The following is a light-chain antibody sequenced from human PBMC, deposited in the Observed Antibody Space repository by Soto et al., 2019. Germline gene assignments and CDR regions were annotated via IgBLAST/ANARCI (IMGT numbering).Light chain of an antibody. CDR1: SSDVGGYNY. CDR3: SSYTSSSTFGV. J-gene: IGLJ2*01. Sequence: QSALTQPASVSGSPGQSITISCTGTSSDVGGYNYVSWYQQHPGKAPKLMIYDVSNRPSGVSNRFSGAKSGNTASLTISGPQTEDEADYYCSSYTSSSTFGVFGGGTKVTVL. V-gene: IGLV2-14*01. CDR2: DVS.